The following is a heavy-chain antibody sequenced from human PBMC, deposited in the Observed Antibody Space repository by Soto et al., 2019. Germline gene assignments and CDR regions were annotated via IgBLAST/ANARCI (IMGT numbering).Heavy chain of an antibody. J-gene: IGHJ4*02. CDR2: ISGSGADT. V-gene: IGHV3-23*01. CDR3: AKDTGRGGGSVFDY. CDR1: GFIFSNYA. D-gene: IGHD2-15*01. Sequence: EVQLLESGGGLVQPGGSLRLSCAPSGFIFSNYAMSWVRQARGKGLEWVSAISGSGADTYYTESVKGRFTISRDNFKNTLYPQMNSLRAEDTAVYYCAKDTGRGGGSVFDYWGQGTLVTVSS.